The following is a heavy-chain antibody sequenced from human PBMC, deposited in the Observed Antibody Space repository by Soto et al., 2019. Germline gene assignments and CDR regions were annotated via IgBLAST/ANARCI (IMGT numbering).Heavy chain of an antibody. CDR1: GYSFTNSP. D-gene: IGHD1-20*01. CDR3: ARQSRITFDY. J-gene: IGHJ4*02. CDR2: INGGNGNT. V-gene: IGHV1-3*01. Sequence: QVQIVQSGAEVKKPGASVKISCKASGYSFTNSPINWVRQAPGQRLEWMGWINGGNGNTQYSQKFQGRVIISRDTAASTAYMELSSLRSEDTAVYFCARQSRITFDYWGLGTLVTVSS.